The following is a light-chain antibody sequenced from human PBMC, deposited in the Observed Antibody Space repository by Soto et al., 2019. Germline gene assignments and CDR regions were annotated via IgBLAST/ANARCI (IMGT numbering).Light chain of an antibody. CDR2: RNI. CDR3: AAWDDSLRGHV. J-gene: IGLJ1*01. Sequence: QSVLTQPPSASGTPGQRVTISCSGSSSNIENNYVSWYQQLPGTAPKLLIYRNIQRPSGVPDRFSGSKSGTSASLAISGLRSEDEADYYCAAWDDSLRGHVLGTGTKVTVL. V-gene: IGLV1-47*01. CDR1: SSNIENNY.